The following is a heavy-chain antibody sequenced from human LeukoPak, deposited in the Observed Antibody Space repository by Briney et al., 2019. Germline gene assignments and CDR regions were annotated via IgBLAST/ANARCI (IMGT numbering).Heavy chain of an antibody. CDR3: AREDCSGGSCYGNFDY. CDR2: FYTGGST. Sequence: GGSLRLSCAASGFSVSGNDMSWVRQAPGKGLEGVSVFYTGGSTFYADSVKGRFTFSRDNSRNTLYLQMNSLRAEDTAVYYCAREDCSGGSCYGNFDYWGQGTLVTVSS. D-gene: IGHD2-15*01. J-gene: IGHJ4*02. V-gene: IGHV3-53*01. CDR1: GFSVSGND.